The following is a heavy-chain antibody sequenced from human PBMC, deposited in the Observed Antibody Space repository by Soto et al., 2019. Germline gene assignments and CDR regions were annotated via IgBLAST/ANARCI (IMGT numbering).Heavy chain of an antibody. D-gene: IGHD1-20*01. CDR1: GGSISSNNYY. J-gene: IGHJ5*02. CDR3: ARLTMTGTGDRGWFDP. V-gene: IGHV4-39*01. Sequence: SETLSLTCTVSGGSISSNNYYWAWIRQPPGKGLEWIGSLFPDGSTYSNPSLQSRVTIFVDTSKSQLSLKMRSLTATDTAVYYCARLTMTGTGDRGWFDPWGQGTLVTVSS. CDR2: LFPDGST.